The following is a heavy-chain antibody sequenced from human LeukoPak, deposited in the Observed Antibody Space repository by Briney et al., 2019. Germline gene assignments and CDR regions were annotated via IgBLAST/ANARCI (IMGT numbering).Heavy chain of an antibody. CDR3: AGGMPTVATFNY. J-gene: IGHJ4*02. D-gene: IGHD4-17*01. Sequence: SETLSLTCTVSGGSISSGDYSWSWIRQHPGKGLEWIGYIYYSGDPYYSPSLRSRANISLDTSKNQFSLKLTSVTAADTAVYYCAGGMPTVATFNYWGQGTLVAVSS. CDR1: GGSISSGDYS. V-gene: IGHV4-31*03. CDR2: IYYSGDP.